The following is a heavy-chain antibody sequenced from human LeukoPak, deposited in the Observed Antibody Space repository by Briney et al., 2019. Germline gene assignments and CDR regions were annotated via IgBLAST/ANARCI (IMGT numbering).Heavy chain of an antibody. CDR3: ARVNYDGSGYNFDY. Sequence: PSESLSLTCTVSGGSVSSGSYYWSWIRQPPGKGLQWIGYIYYSGSTNYNPSLKSRVTISVDTSKNQFSLKLSSVTAADTAVYYCARVNYDGSGYNFDYWGQGTLVTVSS. CDR1: GGSVSSGSYY. CDR2: IYYSGST. V-gene: IGHV4-61*01. J-gene: IGHJ4*02. D-gene: IGHD3-22*01.